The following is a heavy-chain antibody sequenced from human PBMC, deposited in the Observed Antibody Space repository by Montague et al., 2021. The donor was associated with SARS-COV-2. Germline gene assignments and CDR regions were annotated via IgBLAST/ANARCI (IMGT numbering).Heavy chain of an antibody. CDR3: AKNGGSGSLVYWYFDL. Sequence: SLRLSCAASGFPFNTYTMTWVRQAPGKGLEWVSSISGSGAGTYYADSVQGRFTISRDNSKNTLYLQLHGLRAEDTAVYYCAKNGGSGSLVYWYFDLWGRGTPVAGSS. CDR2: ISGSGAGT. CDR1: GFPFNTYT. D-gene: IGHD2-8*01. V-gene: IGHV3-23*01. J-gene: IGHJ2*01.